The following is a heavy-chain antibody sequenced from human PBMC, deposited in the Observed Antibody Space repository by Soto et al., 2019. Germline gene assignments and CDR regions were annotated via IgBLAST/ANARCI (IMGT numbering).Heavy chain of an antibody. CDR1: GGTFSSYA. CDR3: ARSTSVYNWFER. V-gene: IGHV1-69*13. D-gene: IGHD2-2*01. J-gene: IGHJ5*02. CDR2: IIPIFGTA. Sequence: GASVKVSCKASGGTFSSYAISWVRQAPGQGLEWMGGIIPIFGTANYAQKFQGRVTITADESTCTAYMELSSLRPEDTTVYYCARSTSVYNWFERWGQGALVTFAS.